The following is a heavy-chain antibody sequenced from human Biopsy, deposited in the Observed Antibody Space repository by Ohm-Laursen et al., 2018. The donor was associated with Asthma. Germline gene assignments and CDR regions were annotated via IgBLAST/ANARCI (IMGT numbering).Heavy chain of an antibody. CDR2: ISVYNGNT. Sequence: ASVKVSCKTSGYTFNSAGITWVRQAPGQGLEWMGWISVYNGNTKVAQKLQDRDTMITDTSTSTAYMELRSLGSDDTAVYFCARAVDYSHYYGIDVWGQGTTVTVS. J-gene: IGHJ6*02. CDR1: GYTFNSAG. CDR3: ARAVDYSHYYGIDV. V-gene: IGHV1-18*01. D-gene: IGHD3-10*01.